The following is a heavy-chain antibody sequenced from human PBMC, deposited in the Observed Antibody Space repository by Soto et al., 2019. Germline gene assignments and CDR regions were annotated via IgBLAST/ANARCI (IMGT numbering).Heavy chain of an antibody. D-gene: IGHD5-12*01. Sequence: PGGSLRLSCAASGFTSSTYAMIWVRQAPGKGLEWVSAISGSGDSTYYADSVKGRFTISRDNSKNTLYLQMSSLRAEDTAIYYCAKDSFINLRGYDSYWGQGTLVTVSS. V-gene: IGHV3-23*01. J-gene: IGHJ4*02. CDR1: GFTSSTYA. CDR3: AKDSFINLRGYDSY. CDR2: ISGSGDST.